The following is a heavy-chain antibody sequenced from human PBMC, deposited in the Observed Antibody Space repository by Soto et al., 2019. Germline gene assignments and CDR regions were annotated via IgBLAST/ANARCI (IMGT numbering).Heavy chain of an antibody. J-gene: IGHJ3*02. D-gene: IGHD6-6*01. V-gene: IGHV3-30*03. CDR3: ATSSIAARLGRGAFDI. Sequence: GGSLRLSCAASGFTFSSYGMHWVRQAPGKGLEGVAVISKSGMKKYEADPVKGRFTISRDNSKTTLYLQMNSLRAEDTAVYYCATSSIAARLGRGAFDIWGQGTMVTVSS. CDR1: GFTFSSYG. CDR2: ISKSGMKK.